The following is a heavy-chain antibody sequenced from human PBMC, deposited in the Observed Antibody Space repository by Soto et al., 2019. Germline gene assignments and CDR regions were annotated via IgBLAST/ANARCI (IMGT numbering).Heavy chain of an antibody. D-gene: IGHD2-2*01. V-gene: IGHV1-69*01. CDR1: GGTFSSYA. CDR2: IIPIFGTA. CDR3: AVYCSSTSCYSGGYYYYGMDV. J-gene: IGHJ6*02. Sequence: QVQLVQSGAEVKKPGSSVKVSCKASGGTFSSYAISWVRQAPGQGLEWMGGIIPIFGTANYAQKFHGRVTITAEESTSTAYMELSSLRTEDTAVYYCAVYCSSTSCYSGGYYYYGMDVWGQGTTVTVSS.